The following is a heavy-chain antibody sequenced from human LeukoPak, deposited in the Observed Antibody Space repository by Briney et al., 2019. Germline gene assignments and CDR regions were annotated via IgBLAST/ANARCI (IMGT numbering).Heavy chain of an antibody. CDR2: IYYTGST. CDR3: ARDRYYYDSSGYGDYDYYYMDV. Sequence: SETLSLTCTISGCSVSDFYWSWIRQSPGKGLKWIGYIYYTGSTSYNPSLKSRVTISVDTSKNQFSLKLSSVTAADTAVYYCARDRYYYDSSGYGDYDYYYMDVWGKGTTVTVSS. CDR1: GCSVSDFY. J-gene: IGHJ6*03. D-gene: IGHD3-22*01. V-gene: IGHV4-59*02.